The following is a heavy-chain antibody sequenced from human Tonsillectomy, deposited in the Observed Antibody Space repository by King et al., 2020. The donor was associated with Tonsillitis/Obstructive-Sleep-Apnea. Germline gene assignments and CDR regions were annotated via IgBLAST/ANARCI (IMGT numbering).Heavy chain of an antibody. CDR1: GYTFTSYD. D-gene: IGHD3-22*01. CDR3: ARDYYDSSGYYHGYFQH. Sequence: VQLVESGAEVKKPGASVKVSCKASGYTFTSYDITWVRQAPGQGLEWMGWSRPNNGDTNYAQKLQGRFTMTSDTSTSTAYMELRSLRSDDTAVYYCARDYYDSSGYYHGYFQHWGQGTLVTVSS. V-gene: IGHV1-18*01. J-gene: IGHJ1*01. CDR2: SRPNNGDT.